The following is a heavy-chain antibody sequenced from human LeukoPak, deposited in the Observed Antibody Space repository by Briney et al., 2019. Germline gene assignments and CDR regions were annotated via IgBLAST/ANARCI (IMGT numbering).Heavy chain of an antibody. CDR1: GGSISSYY. CDR2: IYYSGST. J-gene: IGHJ6*02. D-gene: IGHD2/OR15-2a*01. Sequence: SETLSLTCTVTGGSISSYYWSWIRQPPGKGLEWIGYIYYSGSTNYNPSLKSRVTISVDTSKNQFSLKLSSVTAADTAVYYCARAHSIASYYYGVDVWGQGTTVTVSS. CDR3: ARAHSIASYYYGVDV. V-gene: IGHV4-59*08.